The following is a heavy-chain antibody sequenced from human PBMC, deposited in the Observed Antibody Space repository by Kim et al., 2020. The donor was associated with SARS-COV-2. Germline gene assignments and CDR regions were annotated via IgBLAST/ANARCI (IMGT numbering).Heavy chain of an antibody. CDR3: ARDRGGPATITDYYYYGMDV. D-gene: IGHD5-12*01. J-gene: IGHJ6*02. CDR1: GGTFSSYA. CDR2: IIPIFGTA. V-gene: IGHV1-69*06. Sequence: SVKVSCKASGGTFSSYAISWVRQAPGQGLEWMGGIIPIFGTANYAQKFQGRVTITADKSTSTAYMELSSLRSEDTAVYYCARDRGGPATITDYYYYGMDVWGQGTTVTVSS.